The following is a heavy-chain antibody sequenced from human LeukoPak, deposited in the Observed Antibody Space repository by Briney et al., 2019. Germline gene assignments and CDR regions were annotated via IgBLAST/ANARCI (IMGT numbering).Heavy chain of an antibody. D-gene: IGHD6-13*01. CDR1: GGSISGYN. Sequence: SETLSLTCTVSGGSISGYNWSWIRQPPRERLERIGYIYYSGSTIYNPSLKSRDTIPVDTSKNQISLKLTSVTAADTAVYYCARAAAGTRGAFDIWGQGTMVTVSS. J-gene: IGHJ3*02. CDR3: ARAAAGTRGAFDI. CDR2: IYYSGST. V-gene: IGHV4-59*01.